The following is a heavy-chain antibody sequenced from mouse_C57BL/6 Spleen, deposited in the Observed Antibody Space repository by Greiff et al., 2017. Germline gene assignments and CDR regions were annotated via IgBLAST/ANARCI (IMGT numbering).Heavy chain of an antibody. Sequence: QVQLQQPGAELVKPGASLKFSCTASGYTFTSYWMHWVQQTPGQGLEWIGIIHPNSGSTNYNETIKSKATLTVDKSSSTGYMQLSRLTSEDSAVYYCYNCCNLDDWGQGTTLTVSS. CDR1: GYTFTSYW. J-gene: IGHJ2*01. CDR3: YNCCNLDD. D-gene: IGHD4-1*02. V-gene: IGHV1-64*01. CDR2: IHPNSGST.